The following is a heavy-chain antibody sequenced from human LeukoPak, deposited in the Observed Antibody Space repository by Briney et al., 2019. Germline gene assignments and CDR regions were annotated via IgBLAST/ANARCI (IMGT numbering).Heavy chain of an antibody. V-gene: IGHV3-21*01. D-gene: IGHD6-13*01. CDR2: ISSSSSYI. CDR1: GFTFSSYS. J-gene: IGHJ4*02. CDR3: ARDIAAAGTSLDR. Sequence: GGSLRLSCAASGFTFSSYSMNWVRQAPGKGLEWVSSISSSSSYIYYADSVKGRFTISSDNAKHSLYLQMNSLRAEDTAVYYCARDIAAAGTSLDRWGQGTLVTVSS.